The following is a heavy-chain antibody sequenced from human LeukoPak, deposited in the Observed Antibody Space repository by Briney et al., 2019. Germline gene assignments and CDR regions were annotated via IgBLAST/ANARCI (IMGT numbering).Heavy chain of an antibody. J-gene: IGHJ4*02. Sequence: ASVKVSCKASGYTFTSYYMHWVRQAPGQGLEWMGTINPSGGSTSYAQKFQGRVTMTRDTSTSTVYMELSSLRSEDTAVYYCARDQRDSSGYYYGVDYWGQGTLVTVSS. CDR1: GYTFTSYY. CDR2: INPSGGST. D-gene: IGHD3-22*01. CDR3: ARDQRDSSGYYYGVDY. V-gene: IGHV1-46*03.